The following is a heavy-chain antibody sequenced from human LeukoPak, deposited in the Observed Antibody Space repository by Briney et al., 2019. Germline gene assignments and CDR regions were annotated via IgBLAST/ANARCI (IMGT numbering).Heavy chain of an antibody. CDR2: INPNSGGT. J-gene: IGHJ4*02. Sequence: ASVKVSCKASGYTFTGYYMHWVRQAPGQGLEWMGWINPNSGGTNYAQKFQGRVTMTRDTSISTAYMELSRLRSDDTAVYYCARALDDYGDSNHLFLDYWGQGTLVTVSS. V-gene: IGHV1-2*02. D-gene: IGHD4-17*01. CDR1: GYTFTGYY. CDR3: ARALDDYGDSNHLFLDY.